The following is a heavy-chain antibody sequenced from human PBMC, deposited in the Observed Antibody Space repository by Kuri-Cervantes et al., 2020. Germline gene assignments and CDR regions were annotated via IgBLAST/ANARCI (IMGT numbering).Heavy chain of an antibody. D-gene: IGHD2-15*01. CDR3: ARENPPRYCSGGSCYKPYYYGMDV. CDR2: IIPIFGTA. J-gene: IGHJ6*02. Sequence: SVKVSCKASGGTFSSYAISWVRQAPGQGLEWMGGIIPIFGTANYAQKFQGRVTITADESTSTAYMELSSLRSEDTAVYYCARENPPRYCSGGSCYKPYYYGMDVWGQGTTVTVSS. CDR1: GGTFSSYA. V-gene: IGHV1-69*13.